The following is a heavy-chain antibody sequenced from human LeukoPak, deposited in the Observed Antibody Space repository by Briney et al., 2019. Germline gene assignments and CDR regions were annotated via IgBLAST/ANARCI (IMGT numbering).Heavy chain of an antibody. J-gene: IGHJ5*02. CDR1: GGSISSYY. D-gene: IGHD1-26*01. Sequence: SETLSLTCTVSGGSISSYYWSWIRQPPGKGLECIGYIYYIGSTNYNPSLKSRVTISLDTSKSQFSLKLTSVTPADTAVYYCARGGIVGSRTNWFDPWGQGILVTVSS. CDR3: ARGGIVGSRTNWFDP. V-gene: IGHV4-59*01. CDR2: IYYIGST.